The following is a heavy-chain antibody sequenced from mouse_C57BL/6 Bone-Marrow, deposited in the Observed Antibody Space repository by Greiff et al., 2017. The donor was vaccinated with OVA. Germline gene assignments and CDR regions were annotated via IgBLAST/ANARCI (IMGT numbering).Heavy chain of an antibody. J-gene: IGHJ3*01. CDR2: IDPSDSYP. Sequence: QVQLQQPGAELVMPGASVKLSCKASGYTFTSYWMHWVKQRPGQGLEWIGEIDPSDSYPNYNQKFKGKSTLTVDKSSSTAYMQLSSLTSEDSAVYYCARPFAYWGQGNLVTVSA. V-gene: IGHV1-69*01. CDR3: ARPFAY. CDR1: GYTFTSYW.